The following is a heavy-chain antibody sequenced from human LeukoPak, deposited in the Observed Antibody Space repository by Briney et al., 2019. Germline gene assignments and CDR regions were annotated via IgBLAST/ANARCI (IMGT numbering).Heavy chain of an antibody. D-gene: IGHD6-6*01. CDR3: ARAGVYIDDLDY. CDR1: GGTFSSYA. Sequence: ASVKVSCKASGGTFSSYAISWVRQAPGQGLEWMGRIIPIFGTANYAQKFQGRVTITTDESTSTAYMELSSLRSEDTAVYYCARAGVYIDDLDYWGQGTLVTVSS. V-gene: IGHV1-69*05. J-gene: IGHJ4*02. CDR2: IIPIFGTA.